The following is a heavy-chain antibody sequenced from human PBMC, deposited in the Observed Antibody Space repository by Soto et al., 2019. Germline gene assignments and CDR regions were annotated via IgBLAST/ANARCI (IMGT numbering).Heavy chain of an antibody. V-gene: IGHV3-30-3*01. Sequence: GGSLRLSCAASGFAFSSYAMHWVRQAPGKGLEWVAVISYDGSNKYYADSVKGRFTISRDNSKNTLYLQMNSLRAEGTAVYYCARDTYIVGATRDYYGMDVWGQGTTVTVSS. CDR1: GFAFSSYA. D-gene: IGHD1-26*01. CDR3: ARDTYIVGATRDYYGMDV. J-gene: IGHJ6*02. CDR2: ISYDGSNK.